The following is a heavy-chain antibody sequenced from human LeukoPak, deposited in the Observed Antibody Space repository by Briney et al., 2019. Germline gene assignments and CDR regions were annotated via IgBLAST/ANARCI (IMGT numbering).Heavy chain of an antibody. V-gene: IGHV3-48*03. CDR1: GFTLSSYE. J-gene: IGHJ4*02. Sequence: PGGSLRLSCAASGFTLSSYEMNWVSQAPGKGLEWVSYISSSGSAIYYADSVKGRFTISRDNAKNSLDLQMNSLRAEDTAVYYCAIDRYSSGWYTFDYWGQGTLVTVSS. CDR3: AIDRYSSGWYTFDY. CDR2: ISSSGSAI. D-gene: IGHD6-19*01.